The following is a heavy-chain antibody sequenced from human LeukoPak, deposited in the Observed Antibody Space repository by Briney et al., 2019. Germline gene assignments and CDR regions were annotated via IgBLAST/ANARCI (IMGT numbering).Heavy chain of an antibody. CDR2: ISFIIST. V-gene: IGHV3-23*01. J-gene: IGHJ3*02. Sequence: AGGSLRLSREASGFNFSSFGGNGVRQGPGNGLKRVSGISFIISTWSADSVKGRFTISRDNSKNTVYLQMNSLRDDDTAVYYCAKGTSSLNYDAFDIWGQGTLVTVSS. CDR1: GFNFSSFG. CDR3: AKGTSSLNYDAFDI. D-gene: IGHD6-19*01.